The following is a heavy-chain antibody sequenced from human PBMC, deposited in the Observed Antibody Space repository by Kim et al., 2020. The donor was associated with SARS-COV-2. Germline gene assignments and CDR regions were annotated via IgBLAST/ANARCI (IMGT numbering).Heavy chain of an antibody. CDR1: GGSISSSNW. J-gene: IGHJ4*02. CDR2: IYHSGST. CDR3: AREIGGYSCGYWRGLPHY. Sequence: SETLSLTCAVSGGSISSSNWWSWVRQPPGKGLEWIGEIYHSGSTNYNPSLKSRVTISVDKSKNQFSLKLSSVTAADTAVYYCAREIGGYSCGYWRGLPHYWGQGTLVTVSS. V-gene: IGHV4-4*02. D-gene: IGHD5-18*01.